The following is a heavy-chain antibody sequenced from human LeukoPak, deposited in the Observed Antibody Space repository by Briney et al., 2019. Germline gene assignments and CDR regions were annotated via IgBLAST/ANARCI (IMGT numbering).Heavy chain of an antibody. CDR1: GGSVSSGSDY. Sequence: PSETQSLIRTVSGGSVSSGSDYWSWIRQPPGNGLEWIGDIYYSGSTNNNPSLKSRVTISVDTSKNQFSLKLSSVTAADAAVYYCARAPKRVLEAAGPMGVWGKGTTVTVSS. J-gene: IGHJ6*04. D-gene: IGHD6-13*01. CDR2: IYYSGST. V-gene: IGHV4-61*01. CDR3: ARAPKRVLEAAGPMGV.